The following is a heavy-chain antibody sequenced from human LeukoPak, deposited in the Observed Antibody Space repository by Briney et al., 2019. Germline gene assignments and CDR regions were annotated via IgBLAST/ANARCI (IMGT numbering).Heavy chain of an antibody. D-gene: IGHD3-16*02. J-gene: IGHJ6*04. CDR2: ISGSGGST. Sequence: GGSLRLSCAASGFTFSNAWMSWVRQAPGKGLEWVSAISGSGGSTYYADSVKGRFTISRDNSKNSLYLQMNSLRAEDTAVYYCARDLYRIFGGVWGKGTTVTVSS. CDR1: GFTFSNAW. CDR3: ARDLYRIFGGV. V-gene: IGHV3-23*01.